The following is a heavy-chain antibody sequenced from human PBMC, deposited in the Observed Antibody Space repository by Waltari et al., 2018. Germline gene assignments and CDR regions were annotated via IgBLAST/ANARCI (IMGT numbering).Heavy chain of an antibody. Sequence: EVQLVESGGALVQPGGSLRLSCAASGFTFSSYWMHWVRQAPGKGLIWVSCINSDGTSTNYADSVKGRFTISRDNAKNTLYLQMNSLRAEDTAVYYCASIGDYSALPVDYWGQGTLVTVSS. CDR3: ASIGDYSALPVDY. D-gene: IGHD4-17*01. V-gene: IGHV3-74*01. CDR1: GFTFSSYW. J-gene: IGHJ4*02. CDR2: INSDGTST.